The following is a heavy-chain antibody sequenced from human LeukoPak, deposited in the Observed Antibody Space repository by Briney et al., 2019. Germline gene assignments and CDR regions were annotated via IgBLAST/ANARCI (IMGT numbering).Heavy chain of an antibody. J-gene: IGHJ6*02. CDR2: INNDGSSA. V-gene: IGHV3-74*01. D-gene: IGHD1-1*01. CDR1: GFTFNNYW. CDR3: ARRGTGHDMDV. Sequence: GGSLRLSCAASGFTFNNYWIHWVRQVPGKGLVWVSRINNDGSSASYVDSVKGRFTISRDNAKNTLFLQMNSLRAEDTAVYYCARRGTGHDMDVWGQGTTVIVSS.